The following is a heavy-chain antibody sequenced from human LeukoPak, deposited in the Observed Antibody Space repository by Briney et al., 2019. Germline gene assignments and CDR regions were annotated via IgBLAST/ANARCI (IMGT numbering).Heavy chain of an antibody. V-gene: IGHV3-33*01. J-gene: IGHJ6*02. CDR3: ARGRSLGEFATYYYYGMDV. D-gene: IGHD3-16*01. Sequence: GGSLRLSCAASGFTFSSYGMHWVRQAPGKGLEWVAVIWYDGSNKYYADSVKGRFTISRDSSKNTLYLQMNSLRAEDTAVYYCARGRSLGEFATYYYYGMDVWGQGTTVTVSS. CDR2: IWYDGSNK. CDR1: GFTFSSYG.